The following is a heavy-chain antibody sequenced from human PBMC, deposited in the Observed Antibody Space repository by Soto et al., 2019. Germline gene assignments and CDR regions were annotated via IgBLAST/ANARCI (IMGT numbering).Heavy chain of an antibody. J-gene: IGHJ3*02. D-gene: IGHD3-3*01. CDR3: ARPLSRNRYIFGSGPLDAFNI. CDR2: ISAYNGNT. CDR1: GYTFTSYG. V-gene: IGHV1-18*01. Sequence: ASVKVSCKASGYTFTSYGISWVRQAPGQGLEWMGWISAYNGNTNYAQKLQGRVTMTTDTSTSTAYMELRSLRSDDTAVYYCARPLSRNRYIFGSGPLDAFNIWAQGKMLPVSS.